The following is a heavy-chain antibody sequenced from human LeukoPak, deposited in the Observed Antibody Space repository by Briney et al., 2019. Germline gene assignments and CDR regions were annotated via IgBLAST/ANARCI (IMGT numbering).Heavy chain of an antibody. CDR3: AREGGFPIGSGSYNWFDP. V-gene: IGHV1-69*05. Sequence: ASVKVSCKASGGTFSSYAISWARQAPGQGLEWMGGIIPIFGTANYAQKFQGRVTITTDESTSTAYMELSSLRSEDTAVYYCAREGGFPIGSGSYNWFDPWGQGTLVTVSS. CDR1: GGTFSSYA. J-gene: IGHJ5*02. D-gene: IGHD3-10*01. CDR2: IIPIFGTA.